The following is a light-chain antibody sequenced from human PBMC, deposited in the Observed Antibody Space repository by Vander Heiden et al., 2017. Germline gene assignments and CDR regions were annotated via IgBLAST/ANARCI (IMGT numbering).Light chain of an antibody. CDR3: SSYAGSNIVV. Sequence: QSALTQPPSASGSPGQSVTISCTGTSSDVGGYNYVSWYQQHPGKAPKLMIYEVSKRPSGVPDRFSGSKSGNTASLTVSGLQAEDEADYYCSSYAGSNIVVFGGGPKLTVL. CDR2: EVS. CDR1: SSDVGGYNY. J-gene: IGLJ2*01. V-gene: IGLV2-8*01.